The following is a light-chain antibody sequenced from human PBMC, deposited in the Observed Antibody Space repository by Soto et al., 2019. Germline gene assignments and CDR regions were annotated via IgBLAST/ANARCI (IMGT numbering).Light chain of an antibody. V-gene: IGKV3-20*01. CDR1: QSVSSNY. CDR3: QQYGSSPT. CDR2: DVS. Sequence: DIVLTQSPGTLSLSPGERATLSCRSSQSVSSNYLAWYQQKPDPAPRLVIYDVSGRATGIPDRCSGSGSETAFTLTISRLEPEDSAVYYCQQYGSSPTFGQGTKVEIK. J-gene: IGKJ1*01.